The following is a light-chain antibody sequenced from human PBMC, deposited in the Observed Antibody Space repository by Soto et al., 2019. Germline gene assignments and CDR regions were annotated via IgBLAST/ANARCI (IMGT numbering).Light chain of an antibody. J-gene: IGKJ4*01. CDR3: QQYYQWPLP. V-gene: IGKV3-15*01. CDR1: QSVSST. CDR2: GTS. Sequence: EIVMTQSPATLSVSPGERATLSCRASQSVSSTLAWYQQIPGQAPRLLIYGTSTRATGIPARFSGSGSGTELTLTISRLQSEDFAFYYCQQYYQWPLPVGGRTKVEVK.